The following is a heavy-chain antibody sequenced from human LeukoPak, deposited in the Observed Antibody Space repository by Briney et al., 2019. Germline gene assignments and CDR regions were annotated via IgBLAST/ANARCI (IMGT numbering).Heavy chain of an antibody. J-gene: IGHJ4*02. CDR2: IRYDGSNK. D-gene: IGHD1-26*01. CDR1: GFTFSSYG. V-gene: IGHV3-30*02. CDR3: AKDSYSGSYLGGGYFDY. Sequence: GGSLRLSCAASGFTFSSYGMHWVRQAPGKGLEWVAFIRYDGSNKYYADSVKGRFTISRDNSKNTLYLQMNSLRAEDTAVYYCAKDSYSGSYLGGGYFDYWGQGTLVTVSS.